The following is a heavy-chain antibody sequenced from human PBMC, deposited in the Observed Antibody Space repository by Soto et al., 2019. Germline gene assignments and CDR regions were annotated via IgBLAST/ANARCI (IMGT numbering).Heavy chain of an antibody. CDR1: GGSISSSSYY. D-gene: IGHD3-16*02. Sequence: QLQLQESGPGLVKPSETLSLTCTVSGGSISSSSYYWGWIRQPPGKGLEWIGSIYYSGSTYYNPSLKSRVTISVDTSKNQFSLKLSSVTAADTAVYYCARVEYYDYIWGSYRSEPHLFDYWGQGTLVTVSS. J-gene: IGHJ4*02. CDR3: ARVEYYDYIWGSYRSEPHLFDY. CDR2: IYYSGST. V-gene: IGHV4-39*01.